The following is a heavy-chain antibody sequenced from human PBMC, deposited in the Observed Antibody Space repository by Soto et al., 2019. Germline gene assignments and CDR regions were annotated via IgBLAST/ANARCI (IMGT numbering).Heavy chain of an antibody. J-gene: IGHJ4*02. Sequence: SETLSLTCTVSGDSISSNYWSWIRQPPGKGLEWIGYISNSGYTNYNPSLKSRVTISVDTSKNQFSLKLSSVTAADTAVYYCARKNDYYDYWGQGTRVTVSS. CDR1: GDSISSNY. CDR2: ISNSGYT. V-gene: IGHV4-59*01. CDR3: ARKNDYYDY.